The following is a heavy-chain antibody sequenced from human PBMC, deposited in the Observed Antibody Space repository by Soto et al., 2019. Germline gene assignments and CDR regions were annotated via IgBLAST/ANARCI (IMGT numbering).Heavy chain of an antibody. Sequence: TSQTMCLTWTVSGGSIRSSSYYWGWIRQPPGKGLEWIGSIYYSGSTYYNPSLKSRVTISVDTSKNQFSLKLTSLNAADTAVYYCASIPLEWLNHYDYGMDVWGQGTTVTVSS. J-gene: IGHJ6*02. CDR3: ASIPLEWLNHYDYGMDV. CDR1: GGSIRSSSYY. V-gene: IGHV4-39*01. D-gene: IGHD3-3*01. CDR2: IYYSGST.